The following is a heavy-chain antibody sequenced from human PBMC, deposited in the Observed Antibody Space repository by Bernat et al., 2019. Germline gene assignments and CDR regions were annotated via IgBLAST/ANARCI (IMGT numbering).Heavy chain of an antibody. CDR2: IYHSGST. CDR1: GYSISSGYY. CDR3: ARSPGRITGINWFDP. D-gene: IGHD1-20*01. Sequence: QVQLQESGPGLVKPSETPSLTCAVSGYSISSGYYWGWIRQPPGKGLEWIGSIYHSGSTYYNPSLKSRVTISVDTSKNQFSLKLSSVTAADTAVYYCARSPGRITGINWFDPWGQGTLVTVSS. J-gene: IGHJ5*02. V-gene: IGHV4-38-2*01.